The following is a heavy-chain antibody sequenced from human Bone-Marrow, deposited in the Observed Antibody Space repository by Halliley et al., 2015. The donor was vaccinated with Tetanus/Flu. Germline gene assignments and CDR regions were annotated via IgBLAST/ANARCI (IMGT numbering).Heavy chain of an antibody. Sequence: LEWLGYIYYSGGTNYNPSLKGRVTVSVDTSKIQFSLNRSSVTAADTAVYYCVGRSYDYTGVPYWGQGSLVTVTS. V-gene: IGHV4-59*08. J-gene: IGHJ4*02. D-gene: IGHD3-16*01. CDR2: IYYSGGT. CDR3: VGRSYDYTGVPY.